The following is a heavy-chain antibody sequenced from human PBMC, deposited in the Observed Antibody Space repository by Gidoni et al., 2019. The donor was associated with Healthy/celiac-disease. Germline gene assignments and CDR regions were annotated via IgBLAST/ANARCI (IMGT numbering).Heavy chain of an antibody. CDR2: IIPILGIA. V-gene: IGHV1-69*09. CDR3: ATRPTIGYIGGNDY. Sequence: QVQLVQSGAEVKKPGSTVKVSCKASVDNFSSYAIRWVLQAPGQGLAWMGRIIPILGIANYAQKFQGRVTCTADKPASTAYMELSSLRSEDTAVYYCATRPTIGYIGGNDYLGQGTLVTVSS. J-gene: IGHJ4*02. D-gene: IGHD5-18*01. CDR1: VDNFSSYA.